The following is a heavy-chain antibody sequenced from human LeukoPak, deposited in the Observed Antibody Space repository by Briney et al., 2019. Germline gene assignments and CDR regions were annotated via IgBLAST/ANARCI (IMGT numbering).Heavy chain of an antibody. CDR3: ATLVEMATMSFDY. Sequence: SETLSLTCTVSGGSISSSSYYWGWIRQPPGKGLEWIGSIYYSGSTNYNPSLKSRVTISVDKSKNQFSLKLSSVTAADTAVYYCATLVEMATMSFDYWGQGTLVTVSS. J-gene: IGHJ4*02. CDR2: IYYSGST. V-gene: IGHV4-39*07. CDR1: GGSISSSSYY. D-gene: IGHD5-24*01.